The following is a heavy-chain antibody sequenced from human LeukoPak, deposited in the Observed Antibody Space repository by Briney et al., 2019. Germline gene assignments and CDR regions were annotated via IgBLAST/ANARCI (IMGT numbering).Heavy chain of an antibody. Sequence: ASETLSLTCAVYGGSFSGYYWSWIRQPPGKGLEWIGYIYYSGSTNYNPSLKSRVTISVDTSKNQFSLKLSSVTAADTAVYYCAAPGSITQHAFDIWGQGTMVTVSS. V-gene: IGHV4-59*01. CDR2: IYYSGST. J-gene: IGHJ3*02. CDR3: AAPGSITQHAFDI. CDR1: GGSFSGYY. D-gene: IGHD2-2*01.